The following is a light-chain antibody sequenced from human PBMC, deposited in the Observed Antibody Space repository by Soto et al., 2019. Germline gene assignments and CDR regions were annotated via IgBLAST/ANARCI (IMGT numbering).Light chain of an antibody. Sequence: PGASATLSCMASQTVSITYLTWYQQKPGQAPRLLIFGASKRATGIPDRFSGSGSGTDFTLTISRLEPEDFAVYYCHQYGTSRRTFGQGTKVDIK. V-gene: IGKV3-20*01. J-gene: IGKJ1*01. CDR1: QTVSITY. CDR2: GAS. CDR3: HQYGTSRRT.